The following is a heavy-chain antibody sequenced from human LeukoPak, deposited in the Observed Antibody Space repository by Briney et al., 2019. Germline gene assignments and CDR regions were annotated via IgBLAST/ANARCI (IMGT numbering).Heavy chain of an antibody. CDR1: EFTFSHYW. CDR3: ARNDWGLGSFWYFTL. D-gene: IGHD7-27*01. V-gene: IGHV3-7*01. CDR2: MKRDGSEQ. J-gene: IGHJ2*01. Sequence: GGSLRLSCEASEFTFSHYWMSWVRQAPGKGLEWVAYMKRDGSEQHYVGPLKGRFTISRDNARNSLFLQLNSLRAEDTAVYFCARNDWGLGSFWYFTLWGRGTLVTVSS.